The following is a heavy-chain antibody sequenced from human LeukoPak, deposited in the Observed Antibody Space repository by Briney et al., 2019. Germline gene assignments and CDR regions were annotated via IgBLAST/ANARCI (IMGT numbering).Heavy chain of an antibody. D-gene: IGHD2-15*01. J-gene: IGHJ6*02. Sequence: SQTLSLTCTVPGGSISSGDFYWSWIRQPPGKGLEGIGYTYYSGSTYYNPSLKSRVTISVDTSKNQFSLKLSSVTAADTAVYFCARGAMVAATRSYYYGMDVWGQGTTVTVSS. CDR1: GGSISSGDFY. CDR3: ARGAMVAATRSYYYGMDV. V-gene: IGHV4-30-4*01. CDR2: TYYSGST.